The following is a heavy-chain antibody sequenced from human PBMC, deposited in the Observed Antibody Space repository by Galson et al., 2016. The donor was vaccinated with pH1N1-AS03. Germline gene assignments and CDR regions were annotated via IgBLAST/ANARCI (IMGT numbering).Heavy chain of an antibody. CDR3: TRAPPGGSSWIGGHFDH. CDR1: GFIYNDYG. J-gene: IGHJ4*02. D-gene: IGHD6-13*01. V-gene: IGHV3-20*04. CDR2: VNWNGHNT. Sequence: SLRLSCAVSGFIYNDYGMSWVRQVPGKGLEWVSGVNWNGHNTAYADSVKGRFTISRDNAKNSLYLEMSSLRREDTAIYFCTRAPPGGSSWIGGHFDHWGQGILVTVSS.